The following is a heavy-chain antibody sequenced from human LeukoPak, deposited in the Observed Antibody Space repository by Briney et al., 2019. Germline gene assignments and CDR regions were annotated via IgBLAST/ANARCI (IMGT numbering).Heavy chain of an antibody. D-gene: IGHD3-16*02. Sequence: GRSLRLSCAASGFTFSSYEMNWVRQAPGKGLEWVSYISSSGSTIYYADSVKGRFTISRDNAKNSLYLQMNSLRAEDTAVYYCARDSEYYDYVWGSYRYRFDYWGQGTLVTVSS. J-gene: IGHJ4*02. CDR2: ISSSGSTI. V-gene: IGHV3-48*03. CDR3: ARDSEYYDYVWGSYRYRFDY. CDR1: GFTFSSYE.